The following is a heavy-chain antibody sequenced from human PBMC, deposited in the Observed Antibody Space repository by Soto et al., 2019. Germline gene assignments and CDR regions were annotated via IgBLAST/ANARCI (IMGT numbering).Heavy chain of an antibody. D-gene: IGHD2-8*01. CDR3: ARWCMYAPRFDP. V-gene: IGHV4-30-2*01. Sequence: SETLSLTCAVSGGSISSGGYSWSWIRQPPGKGLEWIGYIYHCGSTYYNPSLKSRVTISVDRSKNQFSLKLSSVTAADTAVYYCARWCMYAPRFDPWGQGNLVTVSS. CDR2: IYHCGST. CDR1: GGSISSGGYS. J-gene: IGHJ5*02.